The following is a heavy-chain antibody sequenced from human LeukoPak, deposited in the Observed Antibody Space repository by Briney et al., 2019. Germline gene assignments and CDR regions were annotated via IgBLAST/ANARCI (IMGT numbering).Heavy chain of an antibody. CDR2: ISYDGNNK. J-gene: IGHJ4*02. Sequence: PGGSLRLSCAASGFTFSSYVMHWVRQAPGKGLEWVAGISYDGNNKYYADSVKGRFTISRDNSKNTLYLQMNSLRAEDTAVYYCARDRDWGCSYCSYWGQGTLVTVSS. CDR1: GFTFSSYV. V-gene: IGHV3-30*03. CDR3: ARDRDWGCSYCSY. D-gene: IGHD7-27*01.